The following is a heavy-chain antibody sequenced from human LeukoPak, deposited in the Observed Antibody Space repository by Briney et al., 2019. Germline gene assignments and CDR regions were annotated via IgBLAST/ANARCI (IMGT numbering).Heavy chain of an antibody. Sequence: WASVKVSCKASGGTLSIYAISWVRQAPGQGLEWMGSIIPILGIANHAQKFQGRVTITADKSTSTAYMELSSLRSEDTAVYYCARESMGIQLWSYFDYWGQGTLVTVSS. D-gene: IGHD5-18*01. CDR1: GGTLSIYA. V-gene: IGHV1-69*04. CDR2: IIPILGIA. J-gene: IGHJ4*02. CDR3: ARESMGIQLWSYFDY.